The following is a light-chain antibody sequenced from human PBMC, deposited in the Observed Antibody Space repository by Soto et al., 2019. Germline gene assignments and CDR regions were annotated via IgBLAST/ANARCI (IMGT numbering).Light chain of an antibody. CDR1: SIDFVSYNR. Sequence: QSALTQPPSVSGSPGQSVTISCTGTSIDFVSYNRVSWYQQPPGTAPKLMIYEVSNRPSGVPDRFSGSKSGTSASLAITGLQAEDEADYYCQSYDSSLSGVLFGGGTKLTVL. CDR3: QSYDSSLSGVL. CDR2: EVS. J-gene: IGLJ2*01. V-gene: IGLV2-18*02.